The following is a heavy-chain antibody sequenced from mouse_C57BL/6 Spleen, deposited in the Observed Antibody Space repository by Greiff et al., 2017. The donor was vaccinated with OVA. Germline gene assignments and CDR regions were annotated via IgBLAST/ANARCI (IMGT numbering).Heavy chain of an antibody. CDR2: IWSDGST. CDR3: ARHGITTGDWYFDV. Sequence: QVHVKQSGPGLVAPSQSLSITCTVSGFSLTSYGVHWVRQPPGKGLEWLVVIWSDGSTTYNSALKSRLSISKDNSKSQVFLKMNSLQTDDTAMYYCARHGITTGDWYFDVWGTGTTVTVSS. D-gene: IGHD1-1*01. V-gene: IGHV2-6-1*01. J-gene: IGHJ1*03. CDR1: GFSLTSYG.